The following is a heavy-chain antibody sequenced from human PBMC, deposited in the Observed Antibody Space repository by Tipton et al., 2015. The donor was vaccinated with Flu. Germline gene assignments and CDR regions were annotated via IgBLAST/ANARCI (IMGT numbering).Heavy chain of an antibody. V-gene: IGHV4-59*02. D-gene: IGHD6-19*01. CDR3: ARSSRGWYRAMFD. CDR1: GFTVSNNY. Sequence: LRLSCAASGFTVSNNYMSWVRQAPGKGLEWIAYISNSGSSNYNPSLKSRITVSVDTSKNQFSLILSSVTAADTAVYYCARSSRGWYRAMFDWGQGTLVTVSS. CDR2: ISNSGSS. J-gene: IGHJ4*02.